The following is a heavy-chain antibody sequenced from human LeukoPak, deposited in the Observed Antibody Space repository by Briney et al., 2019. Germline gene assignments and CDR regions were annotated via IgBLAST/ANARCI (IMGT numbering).Heavy chain of an antibody. CDR2: IYYSGST. CDR1: GGSISSYY. J-gene: IGHJ5*02. Sequence: SETLSLTCTVSGGSISSYYWSWIRQPPGKGLERIGYIYYSGSTNYNPSLKSRVTISVDTSKNQFSLKLSSVTAADTAVYYCARQDDILTGYPNWFDPWGQGTLVTVSS. CDR3: ARQDDILTGYPNWFDP. V-gene: IGHV4-59*08. D-gene: IGHD3-9*01.